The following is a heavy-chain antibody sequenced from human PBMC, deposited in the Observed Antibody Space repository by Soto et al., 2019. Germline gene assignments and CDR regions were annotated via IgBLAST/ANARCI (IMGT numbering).Heavy chain of an antibody. CDR2: LYSAGTT. J-gene: IGHJ6*03. V-gene: IGHV3-66*01. CDR1: GFTVRSNY. D-gene: IGHD3-3*01. CDR3: ARVGGYSYYMDV. Sequence: GGSLRLSCAASGFTVRSNYMSWVRQAPGKGLEWVSLLYSAGTTYYADSVKGRFTISRDNSKNTLYLQMNSLRAEDTAVYYCARVGGYSYYMDVWGKGTTVTVSS.